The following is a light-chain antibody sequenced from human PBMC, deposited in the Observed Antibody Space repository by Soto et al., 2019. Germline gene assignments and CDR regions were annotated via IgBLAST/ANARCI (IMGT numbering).Light chain of an antibody. CDR1: QTINSA. CDR3: QQYHYWWT. V-gene: IGKV3-15*01. Sequence: EIVLTQSPATLSVSPGDRATLSCRASQTINSALAWYQQKHGQAPRLLIYGASTRATAIADRFSASGSGTDFTLTISSLQSEDSAVYYCQQYHYWWTFGQGTKVEIK. J-gene: IGKJ1*01. CDR2: GAS.